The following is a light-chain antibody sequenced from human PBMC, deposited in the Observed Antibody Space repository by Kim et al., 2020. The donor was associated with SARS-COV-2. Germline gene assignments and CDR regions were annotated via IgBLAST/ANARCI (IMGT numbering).Light chain of an antibody. Sequence: QSVLTQPPSVSAAPGQRVTISCSGNTSNIGSNYVSWYQQLPGTAPKLLIYDNNKRPSRIPDRFSGSKSGTSATLGITGLQSGDESDYYCGTWDHILSAVIFGGGTRLTVL. J-gene: IGLJ2*01. V-gene: IGLV1-51*01. CDR3: GTWDHILSAVI. CDR1: TSNIGSNY. CDR2: DNN.